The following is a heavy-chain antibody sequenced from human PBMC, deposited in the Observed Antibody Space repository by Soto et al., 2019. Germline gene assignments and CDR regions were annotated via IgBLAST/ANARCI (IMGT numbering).Heavy chain of an antibody. CDR3: AHRVLRTVFGLVTTTAIYFDF. J-gene: IGHJ4*02. Sequence: QITLNESGPTVVRPTEPLTLTCRFSGFSLTTSGVGVGWIRQSPGKAPEWLALLYWDDAKRYSASLKSRLTITKDTSKNKVVLTVSDLDPTDTATYYCAHRVLRTVFGLVTTTAIYFDFWGQGTPVAVSS. V-gene: IGHV2-5*02. CDR2: LYWDDAK. CDR1: GFSLTTSGVG. D-gene: IGHD3-3*01.